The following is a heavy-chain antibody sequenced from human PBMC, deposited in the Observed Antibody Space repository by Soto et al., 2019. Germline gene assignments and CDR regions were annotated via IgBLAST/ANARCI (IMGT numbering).Heavy chain of an antibody. J-gene: IGHJ4*02. CDR3: ARGTYFDY. CDR1: GYTLNTYG. V-gene: IGHV1-18*01. Sequence: QVQLVQSGAEVKKPGASVKVSCKASGYTLNTYGITWVRQAPGQGLEWMGWISANNDHTNYPQKLQGRVTMTTDTATSTADMELRSLTSDATAVYYCARGTYFDYWGQGTLVTVSS. CDR2: ISANNDHT.